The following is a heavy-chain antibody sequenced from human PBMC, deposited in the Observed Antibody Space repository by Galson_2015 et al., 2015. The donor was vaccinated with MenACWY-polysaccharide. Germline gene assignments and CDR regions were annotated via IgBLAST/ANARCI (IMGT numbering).Heavy chain of an antibody. CDR2: INPNSGGT. CDR1: GYTFTGYY. V-gene: IGHV1-2*06. J-gene: IGHJ3*02. CDR3: ASPLAVAGSLGAFDI. Sequence: SVKVSCKASGYTFTGYYMHWVRQAPGQGLEWMGRINPNSGGTNYAQKFQGRVTMARDTSISTAYMELSRLRSDDTAVYYCASPLAVAGSLGAFDIWGQGTMVTVSS. D-gene: IGHD6-19*01.